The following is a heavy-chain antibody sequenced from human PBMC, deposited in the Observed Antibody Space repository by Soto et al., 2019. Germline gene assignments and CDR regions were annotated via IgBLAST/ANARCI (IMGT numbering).Heavy chain of an antibody. Sequence: GASVKVSCKASGYTFTGYYMHWARQAPGQGLEWMGWINPNSGGTNYAQKFQGWVTMTRDTSISTAYMELSRLRSDDTAVYYRARGYCSSTSCYSVAPYYYYGMDVWGQGTTVTVSS. CDR1: GYTFTGYY. V-gene: IGHV1-2*04. D-gene: IGHD2-2*02. CDR3: ARGYCSSTSCYSVAPYYYYGMDV. J-gene: IGHJ6*02. CDR2: INPNSGGT.